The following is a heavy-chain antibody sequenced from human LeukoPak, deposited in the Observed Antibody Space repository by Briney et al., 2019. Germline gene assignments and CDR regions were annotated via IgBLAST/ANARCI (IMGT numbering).Heavy chain of an antibody. CDR2: IRIKIDDETT. CDR1: GFTFSNAW. Sequence: GGSLRLSCAASGFTFSNAWMSWVRQSPGKGLEWVGRIRIKIDDETTDYAATVKGRFSISRDDTKNTLYLKMNSLKTEDTAVYYCTTAAVHWGQGTLVTVSS. V-gene: IGHV3-15*01. J-gene: IGHJ1*01. CDR3: TTAAVH.